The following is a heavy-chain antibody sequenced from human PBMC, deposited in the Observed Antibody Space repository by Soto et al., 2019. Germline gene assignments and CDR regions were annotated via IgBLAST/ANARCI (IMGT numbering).Heavy chain of an antibody. CDR3: ARGNWNRRFDP. V-gene: IGHV4-30-2*01. CDR1: GGSISSGGYS. J-gene: IGHJ5*02. CDR2: IYHSGST. D-gene: IGHD1-1*01. Sequence: PSETLSLTCAVSGGSISSGGYSWSWIRQPPGKGLEWIGYIYHSGSTYYNPSLKSRVTISVDRSKNQFSLKLSSVTAADTAVYYCARGNWNRRFDPWGQGTLVTVSS.